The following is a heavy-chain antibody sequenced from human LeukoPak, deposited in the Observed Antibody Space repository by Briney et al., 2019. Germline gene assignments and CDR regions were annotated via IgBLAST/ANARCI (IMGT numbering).Heavy chain of an antibody. CDR2: MNPNSGNT. D-gene: IGHD6-19*01. CDR1: GFTFTSHD. CDR3: ARGRKQWLVSSANNWFDP. V-gene: IGHV1-8*01. Sequence: ASVKVSCKASGFTFTSHDYNWVRQATGQGLEWMGWMNPNSGNTGYAQKFQGRVTMTRDTSITTVYMELSSLTSEDTAVYYCARGRKQWLVSSANNWFDPWGQGTLVTVSS. J-gene: IGHJ5*02.